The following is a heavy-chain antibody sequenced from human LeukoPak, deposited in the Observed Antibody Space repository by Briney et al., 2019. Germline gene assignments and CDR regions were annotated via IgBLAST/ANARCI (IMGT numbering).Heavy chain of an antibody. CDR1: GGSVSSGSYY. D-gene: IGHD3-10*01. Sequence: TPSEALSLTCTVSGGSVSSGSYYWSWIRQPPGKGLEWIGYIYYSGSTNYNPSLKSRVTISVDTSKNQFSLKLSSVTAADTAAYYCARDSNYYGSGSSDAFDIWGQGTMVTVSS. V-gene: IGHV4-61*01. J-gene: IGHJ3*02. CDR2: IYYSGST. CDR3: ARDSNYYGSGSSDAFDI.